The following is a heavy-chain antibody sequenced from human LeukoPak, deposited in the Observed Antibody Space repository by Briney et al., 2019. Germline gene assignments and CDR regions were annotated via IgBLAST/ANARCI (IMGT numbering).Heavy chain of an antibody. D-gene: IGHD2-15*01. CDR2: IYYSGST. V-gene: IGHV4-39*01. Sequence: SVTLSLTCTVSGGSISSSNYYWGWIRQPPGKGLEWIGSIYYSGSTYYNPSLKSRVTISVDTSKNQFSLKLSSVTAADTAVYYCARLDGYCSGGSCYSVSFVDPWGQGTLVTVSS. CDR1: GGSISSSNYY. J-gene: IGHJ5*02. CDR3: ARLDGYCSGGSCYSVSFVDP.